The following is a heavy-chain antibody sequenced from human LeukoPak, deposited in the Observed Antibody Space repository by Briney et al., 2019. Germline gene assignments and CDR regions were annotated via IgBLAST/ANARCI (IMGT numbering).Heavy chain of an antibody. CDR2: ISPNSGGT. CDR3: ARGGGRYSVDY. Sequence: GASVKVSCKASGYTFIDYYMHWVRQAPGQGPEWIGWISPNSGGTKSVQKFQGRVNMTRDTSITTVYMELSGLSFDDTAVYYCARGGGRYSVDYWGQGTLVIVSS. CDR1: GYTFIDYY. J-gene: IGHJ4*02. V-gene: IGHV1-2*02. D-gene: IGHD1-26*01.